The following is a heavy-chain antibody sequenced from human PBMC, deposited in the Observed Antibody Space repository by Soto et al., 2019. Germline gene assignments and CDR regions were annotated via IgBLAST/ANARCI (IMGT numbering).Heavy chain of an antibody. V-gene: IGHV1-18*01. CDR3: ARNLGGWPDY. CDR2: IRAYNGNT. D-gene: IGHD2-15*01. CDR1: GYTFTSYG. J-gene: IGHJ4*02. Sequence: VASGKVSCKASGYTFTSYGISWVRQAPGQGLEWMGWIRAYNGNTNYAQKLQGRVTMTTDTSTSTAYMELSSLRSEDTAVYYCARNLGGWPDYWRKGTLVTVSS.